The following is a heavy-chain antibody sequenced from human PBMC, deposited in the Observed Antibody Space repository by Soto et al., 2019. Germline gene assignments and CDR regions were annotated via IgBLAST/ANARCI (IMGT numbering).Heavy chain of an antibody. CDR3: ARDGGRGVAMVNWFDP. Sequence: EVQLVESGGGLVKPGGSLRLSCAASGFTFSSYSMNWVRQAPGKGLEWVSSISSSSSYIYYADSVKGRFTISRDNAKNSLYLQMNSLRSEDTAVYYCARDGGRGVAMVNWFDPWGQGTLVTVSS. V-gene: IGHV3-21*04. D-gene: IGHD5-18*01. J-gene: IGHJ5*02. CDR1: GFTFSSYS. CDR2: ISSSSSYI.